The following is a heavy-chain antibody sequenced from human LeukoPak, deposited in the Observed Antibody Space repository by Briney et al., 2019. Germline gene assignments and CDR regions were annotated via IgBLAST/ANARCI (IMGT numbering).Heavy chain of an antibody. D-gene: IGHD6-19*01. Sequence: GGSLRLSCAASGFTFSDYYMSWLRQAPGKGLEWVSYISSSGRTIYYADSVKGRFTITRDNAKNSLYLQMTSLRAGDTAVYYCARGLRGVNPSWLVLERIYYFDYWGQGTLVTVSS. V-gene: IGHV3-11*04. CDR2: ISSSGRTI. CDR1: GFTFSDYY. CDR3: ARGLRGVNPSWLVLERIYYFDY. J-gene: IGHJ4*02.